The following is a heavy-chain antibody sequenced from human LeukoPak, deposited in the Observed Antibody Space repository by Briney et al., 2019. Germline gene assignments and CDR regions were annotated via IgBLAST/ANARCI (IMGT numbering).Heavy chain of an antibody. D-gene: IGHD5-24*01. CDR2: TGSSTI. CDR1: QFTFRNYE. J-gene: IGHJ4*02. Sequence: PGGSLRLSCTTSQFTFRNYEVNWVRQAPGKGLEWISFTGSSTIQYADSVTGRFTISRDNAKNSLYLQMNSLRAEDTAVYYCAKDLAEMATIIDYWGQGTLVTVSS. CDR3: AKDLAEMATIIDY. V-gene: IGHV3-48*03.